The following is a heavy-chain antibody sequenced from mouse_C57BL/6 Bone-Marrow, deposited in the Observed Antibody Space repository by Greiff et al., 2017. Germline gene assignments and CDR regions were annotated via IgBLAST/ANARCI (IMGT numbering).Heavy chain of an antibody. CDR2: IRNKANGYTT. D-gene: IGHD1-1*01. CDR3: ARHYYGCSYLAWFAY. J-gene: IGHJ3*01. CDR1: GFTFTDYD. Sequence: DVMLVESGGGLAQPGGSLSLSCAASGFTFTDYDMSWVRQPPGKALEWMGFIRNKANGYTTEYSASVKGRFTISRDNSQSILYLQMNALRAEDSATYYCARHYYGCSYLAWFAYWGQGTLVTVSA. V-gene: IGHV7-3*01.